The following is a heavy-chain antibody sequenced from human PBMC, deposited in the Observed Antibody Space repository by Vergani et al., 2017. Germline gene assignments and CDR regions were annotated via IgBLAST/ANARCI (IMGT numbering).Heavy chain of an antibody. CDR1: GFTFSNAW. CDR3: AKHTYPDYYDSSGYFSSLVENYFDY. D-gene: IGHD3-22*01. Sequence: EVQLVESGGGLVKPGGSLRLSCAASGFTFSNAWMSWVRQAPGKGLEWVGRIKSKTDGGTTDYAAPVKGRFTISRDNSKNTLYLQMNSLRAEDTAVYYCAKHTYPDYYDSSGYFSSLVENYFDYWGLGTLVTVSS. CDR2: IKSKTDGGTT. V-gene: IGHV3-15*01. J-gene: IGHJ4*02.